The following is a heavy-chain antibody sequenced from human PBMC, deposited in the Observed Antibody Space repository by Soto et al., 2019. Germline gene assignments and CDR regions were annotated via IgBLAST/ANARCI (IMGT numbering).Heavy chain of an antibody. CDR3: ARGSIGFLKGGWFDP. CDR1: GFTFSDYS. CDR2: ISSTGNTR. J-gene: IGHJ5*02. V-gene: IGHV3-11*01. Sequence: QVQLVESGGGLVKPGGSLRLSCAASGFTFSDYSMNWLRQAPGKGLEWGSYISSTGNTRYYADSVKGRFTISRDTANNSLHLQMNSLRADDTAVYFCARGSIGFLKGGWFDPWGQGTLVTVSS. D-gene: IGHD6-25*01.